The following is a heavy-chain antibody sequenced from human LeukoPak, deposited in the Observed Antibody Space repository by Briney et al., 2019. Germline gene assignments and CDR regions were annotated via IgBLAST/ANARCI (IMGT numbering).Heavy chain of an antibody. CDR3: AKDRDGYNVGPLDY. D-gene: IGHD5-24*01. J-gene: IGHJ4*02. V-gene: IGHV3-11*04. CDR2: ISTSGTSI. Sequence: GGSLRLSCAASGFTFSDWYISWIRQAPGKGLEWLSYISTSGTSIYYADSVKGRFTISRDNSKNTLYLQMNSLRAEDTAVYYCAKDRDGYNVGPLDYWGQGTLATVSS. CDR1: GFTFSDWY.